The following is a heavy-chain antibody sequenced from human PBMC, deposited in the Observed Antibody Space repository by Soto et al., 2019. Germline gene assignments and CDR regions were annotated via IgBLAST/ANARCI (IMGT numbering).Heavy chain of an antibody. Sequence: EVQLLESGGGLVQPGGSLRLSCAASGFTFSSYAMSWVRQAPGKGLEWVSAISGSGGSTYYADSVKGRFTISRDNSKNTRYLQMNSLRAEDTAVYYGAKDRRARIAVAGTAFDYWGQGTLVTVSS. D-gene: IGHD6-19*01. CDR2: ISGSGGST. J-gene: IGHJ4*02. CDR3: AKDRRARIAVAGTAFDY. V-gene: IGHV3-23*01. CDR1: GFTFSSYA.